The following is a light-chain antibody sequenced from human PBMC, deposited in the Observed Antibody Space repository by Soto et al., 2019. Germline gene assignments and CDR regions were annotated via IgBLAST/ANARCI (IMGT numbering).Light chain of an antibody. V-gene: IGLV2-11*01. CDR3: CSYAGTYWV. Sequence: QSVLTQPRSVSGSPGQSVTMSCTGTSNDVGGYNYVSWFQQHPGKVPKLMVYDVSYRPSGVPDRFSGSKSGNTASLTISGLQADDEGDYYCCSYAGTYWVFGGGTKLTVL. J-gene: IGLJ3*02. CDR2: DVS. CDR1: SNDVGGYNY.